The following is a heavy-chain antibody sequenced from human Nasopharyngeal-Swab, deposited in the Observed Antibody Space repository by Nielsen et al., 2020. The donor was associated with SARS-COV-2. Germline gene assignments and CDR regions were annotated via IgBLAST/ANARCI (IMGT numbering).Heavy chain of an antibody. CDR1: GGTFSSYA. CDR3: ASPGGYSYFGY. CDR2: IIPIFGTA. V-gene: IGHV1-69*06. J-gene: IGHJ4*02. Sequence: SVKVFCKASGGTFSSYAISWVRQAPGQGLEWMGGIIPIFGTANYAQKFQGRVTITADKSTSTAYMELSSLRSEDTAVYYCASPGGYSYFGYWGQGTLVTVSS. D-gene: IGHD5-18*01.